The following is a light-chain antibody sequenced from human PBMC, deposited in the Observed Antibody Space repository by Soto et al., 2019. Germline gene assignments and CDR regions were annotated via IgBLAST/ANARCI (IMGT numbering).Light chain of an antibody. Sequence: LTQVPPSISGCTRDRLYITSLASQGISSYLASYQQQPGKAPKLLIYAASTLQSGVPSRFSGSGSGTDYPLTTCCLQSEDLATYYCQLYYSDPPRFGPGTKVDIK. V-gene: IGKV1-8*01. J-gene: IGKJ1*01. CDR2: AAS. CDR3: QLYYSDPPR. CDR1: QGISSY.